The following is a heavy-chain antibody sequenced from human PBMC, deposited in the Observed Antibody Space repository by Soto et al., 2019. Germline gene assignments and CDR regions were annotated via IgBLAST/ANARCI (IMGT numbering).Heavy chain of an antibody. CDR3: ARGNTLWFGELLLKYNWFDP. D-gene: IGHD3-10*01. V-gene: IGHV4-34*01. CDR2: INHSGST. J-gene: IGHJ5*02. CDR1: GGSFSGYY. Sequence: SLMLSLTCGVDGGSFSGYYWRWIRQPPGKGLEWIGEINHSGSTNYNPSLKSRVTISVDTSKNQFSLKLSSVTAADTAVYYCARGNTLWFGELLLKYNWFDPRGQGTLVTVSS.